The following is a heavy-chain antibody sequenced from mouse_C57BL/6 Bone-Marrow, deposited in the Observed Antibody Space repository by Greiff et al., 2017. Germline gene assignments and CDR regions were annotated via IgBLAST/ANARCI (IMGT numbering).Heavy chain of an antibody. CDR2: ISDGGSYT. Sequence: EVKLVESGGGLVKPGGSLKLSCADSGFTFSSYAMSWVRQTPEKRLEWVATISDGGSYTYYPDNVKGRFTISRDNAKNNLYLQMSHLKSEDTAMYYCARDGNPFDYWGQGTTLTVSS. CDR3: ARDGNPFDY. D-gene: IGHD2-1*01. V-gene: IGHV5-4*01. J-gene: IGHJ2*01. CDR1: GFTFSSYA.